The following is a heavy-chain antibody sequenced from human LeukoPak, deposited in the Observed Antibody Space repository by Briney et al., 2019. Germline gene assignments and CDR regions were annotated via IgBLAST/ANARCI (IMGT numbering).Heavy chain of an antibody. D-gene: IGHD2-15*01. CDR1: GGSISSYY. CDR3: ASVVVVAATAFDI. Sequence: PSETLSLTCTVSGGSISSYYWSWIRQPPGKGLEWIGYIYYSGSTNYNPSLKSRVTISVDTSKNQFSLKLSSVTAADTAVYYCASVVVVAATAFDIWGQGTMVTVSS. CDR2: IYYSGST. J-gene: IGHJ3*02. V-gene: IGHV4-59*01.